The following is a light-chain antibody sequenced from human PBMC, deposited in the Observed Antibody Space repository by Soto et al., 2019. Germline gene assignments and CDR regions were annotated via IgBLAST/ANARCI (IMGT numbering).Light chain of an antibody. CDR3: GSYTSTSTLYV. CDR2: DVS. Sequence: QSALTQPASVSGSPGQSITISCTGTSSDVGGSNYVSWYQQHPGKAPKLMIYDVSNRPSGVSNRFSGSKSGNTASLTISGLQAEHEADYYCGSYTSTSTLYVFGTGTKLTVL. J-gene: IGLJ1*01. V-gene: IGLV2-14*03. CDR1: SSDVGGSNY.